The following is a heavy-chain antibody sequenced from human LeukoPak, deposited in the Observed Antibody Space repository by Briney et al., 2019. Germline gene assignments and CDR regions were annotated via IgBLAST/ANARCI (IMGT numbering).Heavy chain of an antibody. CDR2: INHSGST. J-gene: IGHJ6*02. V-gene: IGHV4-34*01. CDR1: GGSFSGYY. D-gene: IGHD2-15*01. CDR3: ARRHIVVVVAATPYGMDV. Sequence: SETLSLTCAVYGGSFSGYYWSWIRQPPGKGLEWIGEINHSGSTNYNPSLKSRVTISVDTSKNQFSLKLSSVTAADTAVYYCARRHIVVVVAATPYGMDVWGQGTTVTVSS.